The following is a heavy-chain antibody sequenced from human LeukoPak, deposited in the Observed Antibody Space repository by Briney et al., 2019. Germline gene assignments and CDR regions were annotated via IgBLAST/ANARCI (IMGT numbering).Heavy chain of an antibody. Sequence: GGSLRLSCAASGFTVSNTYMSWVRQAPGKGLEWVSAIYSEGSTYYLDSVRGRFTISRDSPNNTLYLQMNSLRADDTAVYYCARLHRRQFTSFDYWGQGTLITVS. CDR3: ARLHRRQFTSFDY. V-gene: IGHV3-53*01. CDR2: IYSEGST. J-gene: IGHJ4*02. D-gene: IGHD4-11*01. CDR1: GFTVSNTY.